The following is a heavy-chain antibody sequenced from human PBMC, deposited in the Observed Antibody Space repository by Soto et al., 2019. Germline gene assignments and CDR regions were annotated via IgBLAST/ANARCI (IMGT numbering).Heavy chain of an antibody. V-gene: IGHV3-7*05. D-gene: IGHD3-10*01. CDR1: GFSVSDYW. CDR3: ANTVV. J-gene: IGHJ6*01. Sequence: EEQVVESGGGLVQPGGSLRLSCAASGFSVSDYWMSWVRQAPGKGLEWVANIKEEGSEQNYVDSLKGRFTISRDNAKNSLYLQKNSLRADDTAVYYCANTVVRGLGTTVTVSS. CDR2: IKEEGSEQ.